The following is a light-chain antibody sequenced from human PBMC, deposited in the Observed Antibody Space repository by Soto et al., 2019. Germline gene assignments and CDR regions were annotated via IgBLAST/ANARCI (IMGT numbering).Light chain of an antibody. CDR1: QSVSSSY. J-gene: IGKJ1*01. Sequence: EIVLTQSPGTLSLSPGERATLSCRASQSVSSSYLAWYQQKPGQAPMLLIYGASSRATGIPDMFSGRWSGTVSTLTISRLEPEAFAVYYCQRYGSSLLTFGQGTKVDIK. V-gene: IGKV3-20*01. CDR3: QRYGSSLLT. CDR2: GAS.